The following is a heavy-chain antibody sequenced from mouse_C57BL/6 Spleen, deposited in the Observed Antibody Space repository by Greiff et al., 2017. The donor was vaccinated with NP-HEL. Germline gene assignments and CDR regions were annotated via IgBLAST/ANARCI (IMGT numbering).Heavy chain of an antibody. CDR3: ARDYDGFAY. J-gene: IGHJ3*01. D-gene: IGHD2-4*01. CDR1: GFSLTSYG. V-gene: IGHV2-2*01. CDR2: IWSGGST. Sequence: VQLQQSGPSLVQPSQSLSITCTVSGFSLTSYGVHWVRQSPGKGLEWLGVIWSGGSTDYNAAFISRLSISKDNSKSQVFFKMNSLQADDTAIYYCARDYDGFAYWGQGTLVTVSA.